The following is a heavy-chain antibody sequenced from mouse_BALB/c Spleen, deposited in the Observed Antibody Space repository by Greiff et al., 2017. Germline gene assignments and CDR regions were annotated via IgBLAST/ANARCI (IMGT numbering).Heavy chain of an antibody. CDR2: ISYDGSN. Sequence: VQLQQSGPGLVKPSQSLSLTCSVTGYSITSGYYWNWIRQFPGNKLEWMGYISYDGSNNYNPSLKNRISITRDTSKNQFFLKLNSVTTEDTATYYCAREGFYGNYGGFAYWGQGTLVTVSA. V-gene: IGHV3-6*02. CDR1: GYSITSGYY. CDR3: AREGFYGNYGGFAY. D-gene: IGHD2-1*01. J-gene: IGHJ3*01.